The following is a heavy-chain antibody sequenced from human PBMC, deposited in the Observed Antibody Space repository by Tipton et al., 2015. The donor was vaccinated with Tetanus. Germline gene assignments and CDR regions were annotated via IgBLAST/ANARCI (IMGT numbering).Heavy chain of an antibody. D-gene: IGHD1-26*01. V-gene: IGHV1-18*01. CDR3: VRDKVGGITGFDH. Sequence: QLVQFGAEVKRPGASVKVSCKSSGYTFTGYDVSWVRQAPGQGLEWMGWINTHNGDTNYAQRFEGRVTMTTDTSTSTAYMELRGLRSDDTAVYFCVRDKVGGITGFDHWGQGTLVTVSS. J-gene: IGHJ4*02. CDR1: GYTFTGYD. CDR2: INTHNGDT.